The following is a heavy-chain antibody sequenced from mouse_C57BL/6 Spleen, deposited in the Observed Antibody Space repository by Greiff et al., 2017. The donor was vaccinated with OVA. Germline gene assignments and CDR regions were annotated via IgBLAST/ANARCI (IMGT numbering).Heavy chain of an antibody. CDR1: GFNIKDYY. CDR2: IDPEDGET. J-gene: IGHJ3*01. CDR3: ASPNYYCSSYWFAY. D-gene: IGHD1-1*01. Sequence: VQLQQSGAELVKPGASVKLSCTASGFNIKDYYMHWVKQRPEQGLEWIGRIDPEDGETKYAPKFQGKATIKADTSSHTAYLQLSSLTSEDTCIYYCASPNYYCSSYWFAYWGQGTLVTVSA. V-gene: IGHV14-2*01.